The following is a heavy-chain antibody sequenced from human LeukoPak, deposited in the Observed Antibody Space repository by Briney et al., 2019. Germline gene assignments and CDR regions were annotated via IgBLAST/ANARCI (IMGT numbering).Heavy chain of an antibody. CDR1: GGSFSGYY. J-gene: IGHJ5*02. V-gene: IGHV4-34*01. Sequence: KPSETLSLTCAVYGGSFSGYYWSWIRQPPGKGLEWIGEINHSGSTNYNPSLKSRVTISVDTSKNQFSLKLSSVTAADTAVYYCARAYYQLLYRNHNWFDPWGQGTLVTVSS. D-gene: IGHD2-2*02. CDR3: ARAYYQLLYRNHNWFDP. CDR2: INHSGST.